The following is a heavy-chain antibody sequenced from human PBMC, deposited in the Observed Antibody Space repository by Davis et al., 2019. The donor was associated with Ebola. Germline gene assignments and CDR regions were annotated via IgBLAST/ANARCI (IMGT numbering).Heavy chain of an antibody. V-gene: IGHV1-3*01. D-gene: IGHD6-6*01. J-gene: IGHJ5*02. CDR1: GYTFTSYA. CDR3: ARDGSSSSTPYNWFDP. CDR2: INAGNGNT. Sequence: AASVKVSCKASGYTFTSYAMHWVRQAPGQRLEWMGWINAGNGNTKYSQKFQGRVTITRDTSASTAYMELSSLRSEDTAVYYCARDGSSSSTPYNWFDPWGQGTLVTVSS.